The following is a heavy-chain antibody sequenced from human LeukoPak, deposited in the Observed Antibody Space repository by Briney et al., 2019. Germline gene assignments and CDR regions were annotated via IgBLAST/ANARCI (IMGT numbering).Heavy chain of an antibody. CDR1: GYSFTTYW. Sequence: GESLKISCQGSGYSFTTYWIAWVRQMPGEGLEWMGIIYPGDSETRYSPSFQGQVTISADKSISTAYLQWSSLKASDTAMYYCARRTHGQPSLDYWGQGTLVTVSS. V-gene: IGHV5-51*01. CDR3: ARRTHGQPSLDY. CDR2: IYPGDSET. D-gene: IGHD6-13*01. J-gene: IGHJ4*02.